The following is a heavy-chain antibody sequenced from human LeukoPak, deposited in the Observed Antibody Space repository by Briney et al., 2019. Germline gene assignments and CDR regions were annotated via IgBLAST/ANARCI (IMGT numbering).Heavy chain of an antibody. D-gene: IGHD3-22*01. CDR1: GFTFSSYG. Sequence: PGGPLRLSCAASGFTFSSYGMHWVRQAPGKGLEWVAFIRYDGSNKYYADSVKGRFTISRDNSKNTLYLQMNSLRAEDTAVYYCAKRGLSRSSGYYYDYWGQGTLVTVSS. CDR3: AKRGLSRSSGYYYDY. CDR2: IRYDGSNK. J-gene: IGHJ4*02. V-gene: IGHV3-30*02.